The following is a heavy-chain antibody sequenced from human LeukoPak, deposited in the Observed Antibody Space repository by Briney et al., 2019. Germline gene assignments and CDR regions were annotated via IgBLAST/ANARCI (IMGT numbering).Heavy chain of an antibody. D-gene: IGHD2-8*02. V-gene: IGHV3-30*02. Sequence: GGSLRLSCAASGFTFSSYAMHWVRQGPGKGLEWAAYIAHHGSNKYYADSVKGRFTTSRGNSKRTLYLQMNNLRADDTAVYYCAKDGSWSCTDWGQGALVTVSS. CDR3: AKDGSWSCTD. J-gene: IGHJ4*02. CDR1: GFTFSSYA. CDR2: IAHHGSNK.